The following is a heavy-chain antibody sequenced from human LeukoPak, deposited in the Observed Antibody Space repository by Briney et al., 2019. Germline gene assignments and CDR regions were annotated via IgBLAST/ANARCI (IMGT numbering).Heavy chain of an antibody. CDR1: GFTFSNYA. D-gene: IGHD1-14*01. Sequence: GGSLRLSCAASGFTFSNYAMTWVRQAPGKGLEWVSCISGGGGSTYYADSVKGRFTISRDNSKNTLYLQMNSLRAEDTAVYYCAKSKTTTWSDVDYWGQGTLVTVSS. J-gene: IGHJ4*02. V-gene: IGHV3-23*01. CDR3: AKSKTTTWSDVDY. CDR2: ISGGGGST.